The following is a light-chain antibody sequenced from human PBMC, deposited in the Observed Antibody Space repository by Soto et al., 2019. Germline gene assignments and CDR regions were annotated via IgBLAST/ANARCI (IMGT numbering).Light chain of an antibody. J-gene: IGKJ1*01. V-gene: IGKV3-20*01. CDR1: QSVSSSY. CDR2: GAS. Sequence: IVLSPSPSHLTFSPGEKHHHTFRASQSVSSSYLAWYQQKPGQAPRLLIYGASNRATGIPDRFSGSGSGTDFTLTISRLEPEDFAVYYCQQYGSSGTFGQGTKVDIK. CDR3: QQYGSSGT.